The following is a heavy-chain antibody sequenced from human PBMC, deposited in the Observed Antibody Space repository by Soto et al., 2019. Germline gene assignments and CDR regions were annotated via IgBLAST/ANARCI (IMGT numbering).Heavy chain of an antibody. V-gene: IGHV4-39*01. CDR3: ARRTYSGNYFDY. CDR2: ISYSGNT. J-gene: IGHJ4*02. CDR1: GDSISSSTHY. Sequence: QLQLQESGPGLVKPSKTLSLTCTVSGDSISSSTHYWDWIRQPPGKGLEWIGSISYSGNTYYNPSLRSRVAISVDPPKHQFSLKLSSVADTAVYYCARRTYSGNYFDYWGQGTLVTVSS. D-gene: IGHD1-26*01.